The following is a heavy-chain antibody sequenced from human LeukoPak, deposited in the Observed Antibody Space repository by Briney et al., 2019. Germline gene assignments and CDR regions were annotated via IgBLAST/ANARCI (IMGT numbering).Heavy chain of an antibody. CDR1: GYSFTSYW. D-gene: IGHD5-18*01. J-gene: IGHJ6*03. CDR2: IYPGDSDT. CDR3: ARQWSGCSYGYYYYYYMDV. V-gene: IGHV5-51*01. Sequence: GESLKISCKGSGYSFTSYWIGWVRQMPGKGLEWMGIIYPGDSDTRYSPSFQGQVTISADKSISTAYLQWSSLKASDTAMYYCARQWSGCSYGYYYYYYMDVWGKGTTVTVSS.